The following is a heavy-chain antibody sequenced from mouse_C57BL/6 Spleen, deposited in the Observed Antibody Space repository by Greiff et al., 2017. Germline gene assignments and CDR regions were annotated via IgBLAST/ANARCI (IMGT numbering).Heavy chain of an antibody. CDR2: INPYNGDT. CDR1: GYSFTGYF. J-gene: IGHJ4*01. V-gene: IGHV1-20*01. CDR3: ARDGSSYYAMDY. Sequence: VQLQQYGPELVKPGDSVKISCKASGYSFTGYFMNWVMQSHGKSLEWIGRINPYNGDTFYNQKFKGKATLTVDKSSSTAHMELRSLTSEDSAVYYCARDGSSYYAMDYWGQGTSVTVSS. D-gene: IGHD1-1*01.